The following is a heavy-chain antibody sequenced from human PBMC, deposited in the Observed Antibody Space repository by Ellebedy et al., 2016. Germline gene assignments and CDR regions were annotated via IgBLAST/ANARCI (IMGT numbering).Heavy chain of an antibody. CDR3: ARDQRDTLDY. Sequence: GGSLRLXXAASRFTFSSSAMNWVRQAPGKGLEWLSFISSSSSIIHYADSVKGRFTISRDNAKNSLYLQMSSLRAEDTAVYYCARDQRDTLDYWGQGTLVTVSS. D-gene: IGHD5-18*01. J-gene: IGHJ4*02. CDR2: ISSSSSII. CDR1: RFTFSSSA. V-gene: IGHV3-48*04.